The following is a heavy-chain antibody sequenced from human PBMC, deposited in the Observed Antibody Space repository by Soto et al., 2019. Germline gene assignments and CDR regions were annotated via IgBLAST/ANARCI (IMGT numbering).Heavy chain of an antibody. CDR1: GFTFSSYE. J-gene: IGHJ4*02. D-gene: IGHD6-19*01. V-gene: IGHV3-48*03. CDR3: ARIGAGGWDVPFDF. Sequence: EVRLVESGGALVQPGGSLRLSCAASGFTFSSYEMTWVRQAPGRGLEWVSYISDSGHTIHYGDSVKGRFTISRDNAKNSLHLQMNSLTVEDTAVYYCARIGAGGWDVPFDFWGQGTLVTVS. CDR2: ISDSGHTI.